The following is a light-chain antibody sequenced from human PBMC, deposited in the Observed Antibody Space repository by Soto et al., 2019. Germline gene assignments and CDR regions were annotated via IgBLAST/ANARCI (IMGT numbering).Light chain of an antibody. CDR1: RGIGNA. Sequence: DIQMTQSPSSLSASVGDRVTITCRPSRGIGNALAWYQQKPGTVPKLLIHSASTLQSGVSSRFSGSASGTDFTLTISSLQPEDFATYYCQQSYTTPWTFGQGTKVDIK. CDR3: QQSYTTPWT. J-gene: IGKJ1*01. CDR2: SAS. V-gene: IGKV1-27*01.